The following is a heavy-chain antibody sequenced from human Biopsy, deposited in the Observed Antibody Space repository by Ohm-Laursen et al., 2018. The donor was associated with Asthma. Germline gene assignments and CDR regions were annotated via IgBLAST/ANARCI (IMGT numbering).Heavy chain of an antibody. CDR1: YGSITSGGYY. Sequence: TLSLTCTVSYGSITSGGYYWTWIRQHPGKGLEWIGLIYYSGSTYYNPSLKSRVSISIDTSKNQFSLKLSSVTAADTAVDYCARAQDYYDSRGYYRSFDYWGQGTLVTVSS. CDR2: IYYSGST. CDR3: ARAQDYYDSRGYYRSFDY. D-gene: IGHD3-22*01. V-gene: IGHV4-31*03. J-gene: IGHJ4*02.